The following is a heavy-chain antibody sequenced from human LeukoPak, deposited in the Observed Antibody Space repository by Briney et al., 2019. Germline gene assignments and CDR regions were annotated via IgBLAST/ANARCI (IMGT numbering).Heavy chain of an antibody. D-gene: IGHD6-19*01. J-gene: IGHJ4*02. CDR2: ISYDGSNK. CDR1: GFTFSSYA. CDR3: ARWSYSSGWLIDY. V-gene: IGHV3-30-3*01. Sequence: PGGSLRLSCAASGFTFSSYAMHWVRQAPGKGLERVSVISYDGSNKYYADSVKGRFTISRDNSKNTLYLQMNSLRAEDTAVYYCARWSYSSGWLIDYWGQGTLVTVSS.